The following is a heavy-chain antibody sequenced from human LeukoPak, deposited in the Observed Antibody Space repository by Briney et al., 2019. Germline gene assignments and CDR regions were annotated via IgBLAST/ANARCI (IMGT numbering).Heavy chain of an antibody. CDR3: AKDFTPDGIWDIDY. CDR1: GFTFSKYT. V-gene: IGHV3-23*01. D-gene: IGHD1-20*01. J-gene: IGHJ4*02. CDR2: IYGGGSGST. Sequence: GGSLRPSCVASGFTFSKYTMSWVRQAPGKGLEWVSGIYGGGSGSTFYAESVKGRFTISRDNSKNTLYLQMNSLRGEDTAIYYCAKDFTPDGIWDIDYWGRGTLITVSS.